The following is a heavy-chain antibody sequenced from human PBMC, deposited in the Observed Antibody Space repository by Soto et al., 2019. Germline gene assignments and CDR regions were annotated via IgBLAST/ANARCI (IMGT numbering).Heavy chain of an antibody. V-gene: IGHV1-18*04. CDR2: IRAYTGYT. Sequence: QVQLVQSGGEVRKPGASVKVSCKASGYTFTSYGVSWVRQAPGQGLEWMGWIRAYTGYTNYAQKFQGRVTITTDTYPSTAHMELRSLISDDTAVYYCARASDGYRSGWYVGYFDYWGKGTLVTGSS. CDR1: GYTFTSYG. D-gene: IGHD6-19*01. CDR3: ARASDGYRSGWYVGYFDY. J-gene: IGHJ4*02.